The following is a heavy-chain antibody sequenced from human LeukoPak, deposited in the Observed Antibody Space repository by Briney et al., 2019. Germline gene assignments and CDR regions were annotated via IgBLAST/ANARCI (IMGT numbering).Heavy chain of an antibody. J-gene: IGHJ4*02. CDR3: VNRVGERGYYRN. Sequence: GSLRLSCSASGFTFSSYGMHWVRQAPGKGLEYVSAISSNGGSTHYADSVKGRFTISRDNSKNTLYLQMSSLRAEGTAVYYCVNRVGERGYYRNWGQGTLVTVSS. CDR2: ISSNGGST. V-gene: IGHV3-64D*06. CDR1: GFTFSSYG. D-gene: IGHD3-22*01.